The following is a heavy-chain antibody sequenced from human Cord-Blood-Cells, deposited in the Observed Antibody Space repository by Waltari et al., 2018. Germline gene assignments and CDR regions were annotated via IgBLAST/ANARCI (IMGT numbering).Heavy chain of an antibody. V-gene: IGHV3-7*01. CDR2: IKQDGSEK. D-gene: IGHD3-22*01. Sequence: EVQLVESGGGLVQPGGSLRLSCAASGFTVSSYWMSWVRQAPGKGLEWVANIKQDGSEKYYVDSVKGRFTISRDNAKNSLYLQMNSLRAEDTAVYYCARDQRVVITKYYFDYWGQGTLVTVSS. CDR1: GFTVSSYW. J-gene: IGHJ4*02. CDR3: ARDQRVVITKYYFDY.